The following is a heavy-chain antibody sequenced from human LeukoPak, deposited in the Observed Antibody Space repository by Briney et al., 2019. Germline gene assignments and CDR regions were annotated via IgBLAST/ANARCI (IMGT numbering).Heavy chain of an antibody. J-gene: IGHJ4*02. Sequence: ESGPTLVKPTQTLTLTCTFSGFSLSTSGVGMGWIRQPPGKALEWLALIYWDEDKRYSQSLKSRLTITKDTSKNQVVLTMTNMDPVDTATYYCARQAAYDSSAYYRTFDFWGQGTLVTVSS. D-gene: IGHD3-22*01. CDR3: ARQAAYDSSAYYRTFDF. V-gene: IGHV2-5*02. CDR1: GFSLSTSGVG. CDR2: IYWDEDK.